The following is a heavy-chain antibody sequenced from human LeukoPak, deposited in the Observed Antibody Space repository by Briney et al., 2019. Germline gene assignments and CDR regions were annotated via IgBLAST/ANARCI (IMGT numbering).Heavy chain of an antibody. V-gene: IGHV1-18*01. CDR3: ARDSGWELKQYYFDH. D-gene: IGHD1-26*01. Sequence: ASVKVSCEASGYTFTSYHINWVRQAPGQGLEWMGWISVYNGYTEFAQKFQGRVTMTTDTSTRTTYMELRGLRSDDTAVYYCARDSGWELKQYYFDHWGQGTLVTVSS. CDR2: ISVYNGYT. J-gene: IGHJ4*02. CDR1: GYTFTSYH.